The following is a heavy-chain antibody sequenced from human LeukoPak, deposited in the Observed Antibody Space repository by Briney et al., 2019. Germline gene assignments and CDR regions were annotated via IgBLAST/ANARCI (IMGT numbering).Heavy chain of an antibody. Sequence: GGSLRLSRAASGFTFSSYDMHWVRQAPGKGLEWVAVMSYDENVKFYADSVKGRFTISRDNSKNTLYLQMNSLRADDTAVYYCAKDSTAYSSDWYSDHWGQGTLVTVSS. V-gene: IGHV3-30*18. J-gene: IGHJ4*02. CDR1: GFTFSSYD. CDR3: AKDSTAYSSDWYSDH. D-gene: IGHD6-19*01. CDR2: MSYDENVK.